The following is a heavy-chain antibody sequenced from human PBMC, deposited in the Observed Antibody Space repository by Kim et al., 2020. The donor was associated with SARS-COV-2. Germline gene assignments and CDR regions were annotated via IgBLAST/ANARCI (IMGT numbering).Heavy chain of an antibody. CDR2: INHSGST. CDR1: GGSFSGYY. CDR3: ARGTTILWFGELLSSRRSIRWRWFDP. J-gene: IGHJ5*02. D-gene: IGHD3-10*01. V-gene: IGHV4-34*01. Sequence: SETLSLTCAVYGGSFSGYYWSWIRQPPGKGLEWIGEINHSGSTNYNPSLKSRVTISVDTSKNQLSLKLSSVTAADTAVYYCARGTTILWFGELLSSRRSIRWRWFDPWGQGTLVTVSS.